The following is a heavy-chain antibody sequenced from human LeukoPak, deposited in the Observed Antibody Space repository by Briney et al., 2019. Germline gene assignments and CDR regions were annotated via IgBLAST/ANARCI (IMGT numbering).Heavy chain of an antibody. Sequence: GGSLRLSCAASGFTFSGSAMHWVRQASGKGLEWVGRIRSKSNSYATAYAASVKGRFTISRDDSKNTAYLQMNSLKTEDTAVYYCAKEIYGDSTGGRFQHWGQGTLVTVSS. J-gene: IGHJ1*01. D-gene: IGHD4-17*01. V-gene: IGHV3-73*01. CDR2: IRSKSNSYAT. CDR1: GFTFSGSA. CDR3: AKEIYGDSTGGRFQH.